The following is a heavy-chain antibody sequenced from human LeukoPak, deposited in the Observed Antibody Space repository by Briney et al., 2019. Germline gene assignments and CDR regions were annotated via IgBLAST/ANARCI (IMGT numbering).Heavy chain of an antibody. V-gene: IGHV4-4*02. CDR3: SREGPSNDYVGSYYMDV. D-gene: IGHD4-17*01. Sequence: SETLSLTCAVSGGSISSSNWWSWVRQPPGKGLEWIGEIYHSGSTNYNPSLKSRVTISVDTSKNQFSLKLSSVTAADTAIYYCSREGPSNDYVGSYYMDVWGKGTTVTISS. CDR1: GGSISSSNW. CDR2: IYHSGST. J-gene: IGHJ6*03.